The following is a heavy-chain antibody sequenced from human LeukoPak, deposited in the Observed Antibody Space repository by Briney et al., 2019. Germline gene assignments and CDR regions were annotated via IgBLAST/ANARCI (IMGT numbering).Heavy chain of an antibody. CDR2: VRYGGNIK. J-gene: IGHJ4*02. CDR1: EFTFSTYA. Sequence: PGGSLRLSCATSEFTFSTYAMHWVRQAPGRGLEWVAFVRYGGNIKYYADSVKGRFTISRDNSKNTLYLQMNSLRPEDTAVYYCTKDLGTEYKIFDYWGRGTLVTVSS. V-gene: IGHV3-30*02. CDR3: TKDLGTEYKIFDY. D-gene: IGHD1-7*01.